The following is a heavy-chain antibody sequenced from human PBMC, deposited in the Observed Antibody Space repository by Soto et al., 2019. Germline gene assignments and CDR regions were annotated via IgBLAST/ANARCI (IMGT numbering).Heavy chain of an antibody. J-gene: IGHJ4*02. V-gene: IGHV1-18*01. Sequence: QVQLVQSGAEVKKPGASVKVSCKASGYTFTSYSITWVRQAPGQGLEWMGWISAHNGNTKYAQKLQGRVTMTTDTSTSTAYMEVRSLRPDDTAVYYCARDTAMALPDAWGQATLVTVSS. D-gene: IGHD5-18*01. CDR3: ARDTAMALPDA. CDR2: ISAHNGNT. CDR1: GYTFTSYS.